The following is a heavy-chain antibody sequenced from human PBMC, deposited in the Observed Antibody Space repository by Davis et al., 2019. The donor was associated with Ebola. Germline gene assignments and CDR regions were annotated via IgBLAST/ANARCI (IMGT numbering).Heavy chain of an antibody. CDR1: GGSISSSNW. J-gene: IGHJ4*02. CDR2: IYHSGST. CDR3: ARGVMTGTMDFADY. V-gene: IGHV4-4*02. D-gene: IGHD1-7*01. Sequence: SETLSLTCAVSGGSISSSNWWSWVRQPPGKGLEWIGEIYHSGSTNYNPSLKSRVTISVDTSKNQFSLKLSSVTAADTAVYYCARGVMTGTMDFADYWGQGTLVTVSS.